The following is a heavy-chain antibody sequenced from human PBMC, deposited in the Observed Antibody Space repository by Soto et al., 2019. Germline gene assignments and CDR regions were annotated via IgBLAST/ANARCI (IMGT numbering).Heavy chain of an antibody. Sequence: GVLRLSCAASGFTFSSYSMNWVRQAPGKGLEWVSSISSSSSYIYYADSVKGRFTISRDNAKNSLYLQMNSLRAEDTAVYYCARFNSGTFYHDYWGQGITVTVSS. D-gene: IGHD1-26*01. J-gene: IGHJ4*02. V-gene: IGHV3-21*01. CDR1: GFTFSSYS. CDR2: ISSSSSYI. CDR3: ARFNSGTFYHDY.